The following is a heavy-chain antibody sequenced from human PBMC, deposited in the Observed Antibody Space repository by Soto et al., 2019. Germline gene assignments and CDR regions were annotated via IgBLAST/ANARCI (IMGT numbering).Heavy chain of an antibody. V-gene: IGHV1-58*01. D-gene: IGHD2-15*01. CDR1: GFTFTSSA. J-gene: IGHJ4*02. Sequence: SVKVSCTASGFTFTSSAVQWVRQARGQRLEWIGWIVVGSGNTNYAQKFQERVTITRDMSTSTAYMELSSLRSEDTAVYYCAAPADCSGGSCYHLGVDYWGQGTLVTVSS. CDR2: IVVGSGNT. CDR3: AAPADCSGGSCYHLGVDY.